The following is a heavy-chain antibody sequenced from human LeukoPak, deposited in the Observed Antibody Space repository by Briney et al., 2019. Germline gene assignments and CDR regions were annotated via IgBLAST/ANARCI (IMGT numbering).Heavy chain of an antibody. V-gene: IGHV4-59*01. CDR3: ARGARAKTTVYYYYYMDV. CDR2: IYYSGST. J-gene: IGHJ6*03. CDR1: GGSISSYY. Sequence: PSETLSLTCTVSGGSISSYYWSWIRQPPGKGLEWIGYIYYSGSTNYNPSLKSRVTISVDTSKNQLSLKLSSVTAADTAVYYCARGARAKTTVYYYYYMDVWGKGTTVTVSS. D-gene: IGHD4-17*01.